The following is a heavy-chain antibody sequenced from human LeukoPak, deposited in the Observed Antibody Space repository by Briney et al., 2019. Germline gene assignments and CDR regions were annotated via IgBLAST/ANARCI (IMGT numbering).Heavy chain of an antibody. J-gene: IGHJ4*02. CDR1: GGTFSSYA. CDR3: ARDSWGHKYYFDY. CDR2: IIPIFGTA. D-gene: IGHD2-15*01. V-gene: IGHV1-69*13. Sequence: ASVKVSCKASGGTFSSYAISWVRQAPGQGLEWMGGIIPIFGTANYAQKFQGRVTITADESTSTAYMEPSSLRSEDTAVYYCARDSWGHKYYFDYWGQGTLVTVSS.